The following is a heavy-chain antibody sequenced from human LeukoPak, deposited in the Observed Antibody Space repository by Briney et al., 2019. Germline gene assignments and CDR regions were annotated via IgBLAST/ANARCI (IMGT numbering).Heavy chain of an antibody. V-gene: IGHV1-69*06. Sequence: SVKVSCKASGGTFSSYAISWVRQAPGQGLEWMGGIIPIFGTANYAQKFQGRVTITADRSTSTAYMELSRLRSEDTAVYYCARTLGATTRYYYYYMDVWGKGTTVTISS. CDR2: IIPIFGTA. D-gene: IGHD1-26*01. CDR3: ARTLGATTRYYYYYMDV. CDR1: GGTFSSYA. J-gene: IGHJ6*03.